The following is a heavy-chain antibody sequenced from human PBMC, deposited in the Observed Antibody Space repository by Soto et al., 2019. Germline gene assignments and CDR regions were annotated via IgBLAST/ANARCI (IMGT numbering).Heavy chain of an antibody. V-gene: IGHV4-59*01. CDR3: ARGRGSYYYYPMDV. CDR2: IYYNGNS. J-gene: IGHJ6*02. D-gene: IGHD5-12*01. Sequence: SETLSLTCTVSGGAISTFYCSWIRQPPGKGPEWIGYIYYNGNSNYNPSLKSRVTMSVDTSKNQVSLKLTSVTDADTAVYYCARGRGSYYYYPMDVWGQGTTVTVS. CDR1: GGAISTFY.